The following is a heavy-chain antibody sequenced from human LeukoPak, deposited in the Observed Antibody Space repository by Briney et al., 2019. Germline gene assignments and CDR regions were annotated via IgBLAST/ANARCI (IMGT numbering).Heavy chain of an antibody. D-gene: IGHD1-1*01. CDR2: IRSKANGYAT. Sequence: GGSLRLSCAASDFTFSDSAIHWVRQAPGKELEWVGRIRSKANGYATSYGASAKGRLTISRDDSKNTADLQMNDLRTEDTAVYYCTRLRSDTTGGYYYFMDVWGKGTTVIVSS. J-gene: IGHJ6*03. CDR1: DFTFSDSA. CDR3: TRLRSDTTGGYYYFMDV. V-gene: IGHV3-73*01.